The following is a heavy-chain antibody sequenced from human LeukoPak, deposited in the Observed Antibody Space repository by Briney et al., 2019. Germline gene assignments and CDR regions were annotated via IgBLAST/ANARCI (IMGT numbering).Heavy chain of an antibody. V-gene: IGHV4-34*01. Sequence: SETLSLTCTVSGGSISSYYWSWIRQPPGKGLEWIGEINHSGSTNYNPSLKSRVTISVDTSKNQFSLKLSSVTAADTAVYYCAGSSWIHYYYYGMDVWGQGTTVTVSS. J-gene: IGHJ6*02. CDR2: INHSGST. D-gene: IGHD6-13*01. CDR3: AGSSWIHYYYYGMDV. CDR1: GGSISSYY.